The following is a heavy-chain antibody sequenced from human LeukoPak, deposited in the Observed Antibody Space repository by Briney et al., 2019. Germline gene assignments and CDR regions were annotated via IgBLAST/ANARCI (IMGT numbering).Heavy chain of an antibody. Sequence: PSETLSLTCAVYGGSFSGYYWSWIRQPPGKGLEWIGETNHSGSTNYNPSLKSRVTISVDTSKNQFSLKLSSVTAADTAVYYCAGPHYYYYGMDVWGQGTTVTVS. CDR2: TNHSGST. V-gene: IGHV4-34*01. J-gene: IGHJ6*02. CDR3: AGPHYYYYGMDV. CDR1: GGSFSGYY.